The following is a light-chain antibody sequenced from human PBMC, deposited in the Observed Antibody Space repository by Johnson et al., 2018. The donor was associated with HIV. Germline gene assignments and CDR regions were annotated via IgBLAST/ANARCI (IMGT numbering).Light chain of an antibody. CDR1: SSNIGNNY. V-gene: IGLV1-51*02. J-gene: IGLJ1*01. Sequence: QSVLTQPPSVSAAPGQNVTISCSGSSSNIGNNYISWYQQLPGTAAKLLIYETTKRPSGIHDRFSGSRSGTSATLGITGLQTGDEADYYCSTCDNSLRVFGTGTKVTVL. CDR2: ETT. CDR3: STCDNSLRV.